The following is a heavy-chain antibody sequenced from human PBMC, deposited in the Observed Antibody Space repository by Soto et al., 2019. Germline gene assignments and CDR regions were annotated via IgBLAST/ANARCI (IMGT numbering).Heavy chain of an antibody. J-gene: IGHJ4*02. CDR3: ARHLAAGDY. D-gene: IGHD6-13*01. CDR2: INPSGGST. Sequence: QVQLVQSGAEVKKPGASVKVSCKASGYTFTSYYMHWVRQAPGQGLEWMGIINPSGGSTNYAQKFQGRFTMTRDTSTSTAYMDLSSLRSEDTAVYYCARHLAAGDYWGQGTVVTVSS. CDR1: GYTFTSYY. V-gene: IGHV1-46*01.